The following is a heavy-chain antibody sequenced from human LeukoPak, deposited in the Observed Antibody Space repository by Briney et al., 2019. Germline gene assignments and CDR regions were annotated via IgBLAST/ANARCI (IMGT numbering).Heavy chain of an antibody. D-gene: IGHD1-1*01. J-gene: IGHJ4*02. Sequence: GGSLRLSCTASGFSFSGHWMHWARHLPGKGLVWVSRISPTGSTTSYADSVKSRFTVSRDNAENTLYLQVNNLRAEDTAVYYCARGPNGNWSGLDFWGQGTLLTVSS. V-gene: IGHV3-74*01. CDR2: ISPTGSTT. CDR3: ARGPNGNWSGLDF. CDR1: GFSFSGHW.